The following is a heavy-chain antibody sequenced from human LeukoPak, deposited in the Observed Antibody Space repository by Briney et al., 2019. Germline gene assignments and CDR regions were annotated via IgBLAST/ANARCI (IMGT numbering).Heavy chain of an antibody. D-gene: IGHD3-10*01. CDR2: INPNSGGT. Sequence: ASVKVSCKASGYTFTGYYIHWVRQAPGQGLEWMGWINPNSGGTNYAQKFQGRVTVTRDTSISTAYMELSRLRSDDTAVYYCARDITMVRGVTYYFDYWGQGTLVTVSS. CDR3: ARDITMVRGVTYYFDY. V-gene: IGHV1-2*02. CDR1: GYTFTGYY. J-gene: IGHJ4*02.